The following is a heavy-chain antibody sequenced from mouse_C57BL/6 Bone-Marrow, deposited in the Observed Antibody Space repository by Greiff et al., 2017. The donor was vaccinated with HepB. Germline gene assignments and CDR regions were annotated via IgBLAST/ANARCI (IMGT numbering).Heavy chain of an antibody. CDR2: INPNNGGT. J-gene: IGHJ2*01. Sequence: EVQLQQSGPELVKPGASVKIPCKASGYTFTDYNMDWVKQSHGKSLEWIGDINPNNGGTIYNQKFKGKATLTVDKSSSTAYMELRSLTSEDTAVYYCARGGYGSSYDYFDDWGQGTTLTVSS. CDR1: GYTFTDYN. CDR3: ARGGYGSSYDYFDD. D-gene: IGHD1-1*01. V-gene: IGHV1-18*01.